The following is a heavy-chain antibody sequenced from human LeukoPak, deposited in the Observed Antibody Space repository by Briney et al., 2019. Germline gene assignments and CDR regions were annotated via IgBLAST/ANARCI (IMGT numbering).Heavy chain of an antibody. CDR2: IIPICGTT. CDR1: GGTFTSYA. CDR3: ARDLSREMATIEDAFYI. J-gene: IGHJ3*02. V-gene: IGHV1-69*05. D-gene: IGHD5-24*01. Sequence: ASVKVSCKASGGTFTSYAISWVRQAPGQGLEWMGRIIPICGTTNYAQKFQGGVTITTDESTSTAYMELSSLRSEDTAVYYWARDLSREMATIEDAFYIWGQGTMVTVSS.